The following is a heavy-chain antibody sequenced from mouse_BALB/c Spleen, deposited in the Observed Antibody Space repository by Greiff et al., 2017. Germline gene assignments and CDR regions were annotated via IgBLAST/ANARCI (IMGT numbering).Heavy chain of an antibody. J-gene: IGHJ4*01. V-gene: IGHV3-2*02. CDR3: ARGGSSYDAMDY. CDR2: ISYSGST. D-gene: IGHD1-1*01. Sequence: EVMLVESGPGLVKPSQSLSLTCTVTGYSITSDYAWNWIRQFPGNKLEWMGYISYSGSTSYNPSLKSRISITRDTSKNQFFLQLNSVTTEDTATYYCARGGSSYDAMDYWGQGTSVTVSS. CDR1: GYSITSDYA.